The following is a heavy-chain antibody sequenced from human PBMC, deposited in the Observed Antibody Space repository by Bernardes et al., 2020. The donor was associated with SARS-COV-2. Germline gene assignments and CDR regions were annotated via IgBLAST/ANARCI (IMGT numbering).Heavy chain of an antibody. CDR1: GGSISSINW. V-gene: IGHV4-4*02. Sequence: AEPLSLTCAVSGGSISSINWWTCVLQPPGKGLEWIGAIYYSGSTNYNPSLKSRVTISVDKSKNQFSLKVNSVTAADTAMYYCAREKNYYDSYGMDVWGQGTTVTVSS. CDR3: AREKNYYDSYGMDV. CDR2: IYYSGST. J-gene: IGHJ6*02. D-gene: IGHD3-22*01.